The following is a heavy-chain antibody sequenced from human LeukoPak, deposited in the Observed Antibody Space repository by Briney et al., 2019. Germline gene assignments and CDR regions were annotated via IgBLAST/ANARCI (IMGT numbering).Heavy chain of an antibody. CDR1: GYTFTSYY. V-gene: IGHV1-46*01. CDR3: ARVRSQQWLVRFYYYYYMDV. Sequence: ASVKVSCKASGYTFTSYYMHWVRQAPGQGLEWMGIINPSGGSTSYAQKFQGRVTMTRDMSTSTVYMELSSLRSEDTAVYYCARVRSQQWLVRFYYYYYMDVWGKGTTVTVSS. CDR2: INPSGGST. D-gene: IGHD6-19*01. J-gene: IGHJ6*03.